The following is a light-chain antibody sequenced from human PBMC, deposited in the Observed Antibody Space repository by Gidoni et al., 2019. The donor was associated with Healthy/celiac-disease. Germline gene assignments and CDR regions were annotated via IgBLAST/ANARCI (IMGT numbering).Light chain of an antibody. Sequence: EIVLTQSPGTLSLSPGERATLSCSASQSVSSSYLAWYQQKPGQAPRLLIYGASSGSGTDFTLTISRLEPEDFAVYYCQQYGSSPYTFGQGTKLEIK. J-gene: IGKJ2*01. CDR3: QQYGSSPYT. CDR1: QSVSSSY. CDR2: GAS. V-gene: IGKV3-20*01.